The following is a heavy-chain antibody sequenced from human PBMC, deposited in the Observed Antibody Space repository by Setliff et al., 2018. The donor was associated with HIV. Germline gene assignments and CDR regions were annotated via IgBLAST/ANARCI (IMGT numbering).Heavy chain of an antibody. CDR3: ARDRGTQHYSFDY. J-gene: IGHJ4*02. V-gene: IGHV3-53*05. Sequence: LSLSCAASGFTVSNNYMNWVRQTPGKGLEWVSVIYSGGNRNYAASVKGRFTISRDSSDTTVSLQMNSLRSEDTAIYYCARDRGTQHYSFDYWGQGTLVTVSS. D-gene: IGHD1-26*01. CDR1: GFTVSNNY. CDR2: IYSGGNR.